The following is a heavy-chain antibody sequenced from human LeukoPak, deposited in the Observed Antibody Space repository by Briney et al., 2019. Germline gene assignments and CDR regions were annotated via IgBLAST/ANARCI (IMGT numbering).Heavy chain of an antibody. CDR2: ISSSSSTI. D-gene: IGHD3-22*01. V-gene: IGHV3-23*01. J-gene: IGHJ4*02. Sequence: GGSLRLSCAASGFTFSNYAMNWVRQAPGKGLEWVSYISSSSSTIYYADSVKGRFTISRDNSKNTLYLQMNSLRAEDTAVYYCAKIDSYYYDSSGYYYFDYWGQGTLVTVSS. CDR3: AKIDSYYYDSSGYYYFDY. CDR1: GFTFSNYA.